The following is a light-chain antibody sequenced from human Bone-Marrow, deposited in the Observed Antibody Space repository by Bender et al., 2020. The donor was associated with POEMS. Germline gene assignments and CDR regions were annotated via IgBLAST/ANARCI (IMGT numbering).Light chain of an antibody. CDR1: KSDVGGYNY. V-gene: IGLV2-14*03. Sequence: QSALTQPRSVSGSPGQSVTISCAGTKSDVGGYNYVSWYQQHPGKAPKLMIYDVTNRPSGVSNRFSGSKSGNTASLTISGLQAEDEADYYCSSYTSSRTWVFGGGTKLTVL. J-gene: IGLJ3*02. CDR3: SSYTSSRTWV. CDR2: DVT.